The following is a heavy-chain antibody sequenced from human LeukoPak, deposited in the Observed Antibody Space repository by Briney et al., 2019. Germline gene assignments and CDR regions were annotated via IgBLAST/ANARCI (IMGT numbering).Heavy chain of an antibody. Sequence: GGSLRLSCAASGNYWMHWVRQAPGKGLVWVSHINSDGSWTSYADSVKGRFTISRDNSKNTLYLQMNSLRAEDTAVYYCARELYDSSGYYYSFFDYWGQGTLVTVSS. CDR2: INSDGSWT. CDR3: ARELYDSSGYYYSFFDY. J-gene: IGHJ4*02. V-gene: IGHV3-74*01. CDR1: GNYW. D-gene: IGHD3-22*01.